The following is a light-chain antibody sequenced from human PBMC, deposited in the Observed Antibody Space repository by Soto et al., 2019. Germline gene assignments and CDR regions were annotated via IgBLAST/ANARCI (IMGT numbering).Light chain of an antibody. CDR2: EVI. CDR1: RSDVGDYNY. V-gene: IGLV2-14*01. CDR3: SSYTTSSTLV. Sequence: SVLAQPASVSGSPGQSITISCTATRSDVGDYNYVSWYQQHPGKAPKLIIFEVINRPSGVSNRFSGSKSGNTASLIISGLQAEDEADYYCSSYTTSSTLVFGTGTKVTVL. J-gene: IGLJ1*01.